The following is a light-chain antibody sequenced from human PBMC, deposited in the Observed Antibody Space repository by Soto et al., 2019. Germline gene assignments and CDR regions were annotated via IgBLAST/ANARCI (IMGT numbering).Light chain of an antibody. CDR2: EVS. CDR3: CSYAGSSTPYV. J-gene: IGLJ1*01. Sequence: QSALTQPVSVSGSPGQSITISCTGTSSDVGSYNLVSWYQQHPGKAPKLMIYEVSKRPSGVSNRFSGSKSGNTASLTISGLQAEDEADYYCCSYAGSSTPYVFGTGTTVTVL. V-gene: IGLV2-23*02. CDR1: SSDVGSYNL.